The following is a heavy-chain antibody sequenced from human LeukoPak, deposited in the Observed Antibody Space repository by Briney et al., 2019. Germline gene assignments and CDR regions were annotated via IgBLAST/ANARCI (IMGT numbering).Heavy chain of an antibody. CDR1: GYSISSGYY. CDR3: ARDLVVVPAALYYFDY. J-gene: IGHJ4*02. CDR2: IYHSGST. D-gene: IGHD2-2*01. V-gene: IGHV4-38-2*02. Sequence: NPSETLSLTCTVSGYSISSGYYWGWIRQPPGKGLEWIGSIYHSGSTYYNPSLKSRVTISVDTSKNQLSLKLSSVTAADTAVYYCARDLVVVPAALYYFDYWGQGTLVTVSS.